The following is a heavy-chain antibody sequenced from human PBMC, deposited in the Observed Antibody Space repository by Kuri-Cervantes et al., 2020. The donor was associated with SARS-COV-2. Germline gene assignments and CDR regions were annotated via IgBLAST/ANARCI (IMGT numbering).Heavy chain of an antibody. CDR2: INQSGGT. V-gene: IGHV4-34*01. CDR3: ARGLVAVVPSPILGLGPHYFSYHLDV. CDR1: GGSFNNYY. J-gene: IGHJ6*02. Sequence: SQTLSLTFADYGGSFNNYYWSWIRQPPGKGLEWIGDINQSGGTNHSPSLKSRVIISTDTSRNQFSLKLRSVTAADTAVYYCARGLVAVVPSPILGLGPHYFSYHLDVWGQGTTVTVSS. D-gene: IGHD2-2*01.